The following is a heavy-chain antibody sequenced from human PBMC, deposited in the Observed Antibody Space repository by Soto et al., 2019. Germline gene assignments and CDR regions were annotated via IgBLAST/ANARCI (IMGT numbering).Heavy chain of an antibody. J-gene: IGHJ5*02. D-gene: IGHD3-10*01. Sequence: SETLSLTCTVSGGSISSGGYYWSWIRQHPGKGLEWIGYIYYSGSTYYNPSLKSRVTISVDTSKNQFSLKLSSVTAADTAVYYCARGDVHGSERNWFDPWGQGTLVTVSS. CDR3: ARGDVHGSERNWFDP. V-gene: IGHV4-31*03. CDR1: GGSISSGGYY. CDR2: IYYSGST.